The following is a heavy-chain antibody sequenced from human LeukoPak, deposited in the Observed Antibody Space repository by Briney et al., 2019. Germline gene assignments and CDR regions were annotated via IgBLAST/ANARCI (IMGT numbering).Heavy chain of an antibody. CDR2: IKQDGSEK. CDR1: GFTLSSYA. J-gene: IGHJ4*02. D-gene: IGHD3-22*01. CDR3: ARDRPNGYDSSRYFLYYFDY. V-gene: IGHV3-7*01. Sequence: PGGSLTLSCAASGFTLSSYATHWVRQAPREGLEWGANIKQDGSEKYYVDSVKGRFTISRDNAKNSLYLQLNSLRAEDTAVYYCARDRPNGYDSSRYFLYYFDYWGQGPLVTVSS.